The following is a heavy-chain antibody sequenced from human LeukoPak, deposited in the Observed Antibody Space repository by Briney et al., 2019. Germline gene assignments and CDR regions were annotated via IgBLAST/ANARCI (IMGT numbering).Heavy chain of an antibody. D-gene: IGHD4-23*01. J-gene: IGHJ4*02. CDR3: ARDRGKDYFGD. Sequence: GGSLRLSCVTSGLTFTNHGFHWLRQSAGRGLEWVAFVRNDGFDTYHSNSVKGRFSISRDDSKNTVYLQMNSLRAEDTALYYCARDRGKDYFGDWGQGTQVTVSS. V-gene: IGHV3-30*02. CDR2: VRNDGFDT. CDR1: GLTFTNHG.